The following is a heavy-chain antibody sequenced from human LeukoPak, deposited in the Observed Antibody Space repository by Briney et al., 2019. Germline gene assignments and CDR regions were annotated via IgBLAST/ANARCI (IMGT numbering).Heavy chain of an antibody. D-gene: IGHD6-6*01. CDR1: GFTFSSYS. Sequence: PGGSLRLSCAASGFTFSSYSMNWVRQAPGKGLEWVSSISSSSSYIYYADSVKGRFTISRGNAKNSLYLQMNSLRAEDTAVYYCASMGSSSSSSDYWGQGTLVTVSS. J-gene: IGHJ4*02. V-gene: IGHV3-21*01. CDR3: ASMGSSSSSSDY. CDR2: ISSSSSYI.